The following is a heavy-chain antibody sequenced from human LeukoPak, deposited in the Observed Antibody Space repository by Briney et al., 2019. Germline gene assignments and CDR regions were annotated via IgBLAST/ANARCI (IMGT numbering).Heavy chain of an antibody. CDR3: ASGYCSSTSCYAFDY. CDR2: IKQDGSEK. Sequence: GGSLRLSCTASGFTFSNFWMSWVPHAPGKGLEGVANIKQDGSEKYYVDSVKGRFTISRDNSKNTLYLQMNSLRAEDTAVYYCASGYCSSTSCYAFDYWGQGTLVTVSS. D-gene: IGHD2-2*01. J-gene: IGHJ4*02. V-gene: IGHV3-7*02. CDR1: GFTFSNFW.